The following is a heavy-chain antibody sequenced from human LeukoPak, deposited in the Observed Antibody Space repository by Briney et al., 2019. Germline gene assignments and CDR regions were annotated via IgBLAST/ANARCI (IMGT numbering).Heavy chain of an antibody. Sequence: ASVKVSCKASGYTFTGYYMHWVRQAPGQGLEWMGWINPNSGGTNYAQKFQGRVTMTRDTSISTAYMELSRLRSDDTAVYYCARDIGDIVVVVAATPTWFDPWGQGTLVTVSS. CDR1: GYTFTGYY. CDR3: ARDIGDIVVVVAATPTWFDP. J-gene: IGHJ5*02. CDR2: INPNSGGT. V-gene: IGHV1-2*02. D-gene: IGHD2-15*01.